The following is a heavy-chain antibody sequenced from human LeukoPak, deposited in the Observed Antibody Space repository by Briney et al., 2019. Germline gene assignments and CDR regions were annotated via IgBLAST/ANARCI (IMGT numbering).Heavy chain of an antibody. J-gene: IGHJ5*01. D-gene: IGHD3-9*01. CDR3: AKDDYDILTGYYFWYDY. CDR1: GFTFSSYA. Sequence: GGSLRLSCAASGFTFSSYAMSWVRQAPGKGLEWVSAISGSGGSTYYADSVKGRFTISRDNSKNTLYLQMNSLRAEDTAVYYCAKDDYDILTGYYFWYDYWGQGTLVTVSS. V-gene: IGHV3-23*01. CDR2: ISGSGGST.